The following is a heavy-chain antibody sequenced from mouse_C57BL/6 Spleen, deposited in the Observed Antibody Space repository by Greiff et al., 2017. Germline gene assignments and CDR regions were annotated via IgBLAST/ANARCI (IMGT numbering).Heavy chain of an antibody. Sequence: QVQLQQSGAELVRPGTSVKVSCKASGYAFTNYLIEWVKQRPGQGLEWIGVINPGSGGTNYNEQFKGKATLTADKSSSTAYMQLSSLTSAGSAVDFCERSGNDNFDYWGQGTTLTVSA. D-gene: IGHD2-2*01. J-gene: IGHJ2*01. V-gene: IGHV1-54*01. CDR2: INPGSGGT. CDR1: GYAFTNYL. CDR3: ERSGNDNFDY.